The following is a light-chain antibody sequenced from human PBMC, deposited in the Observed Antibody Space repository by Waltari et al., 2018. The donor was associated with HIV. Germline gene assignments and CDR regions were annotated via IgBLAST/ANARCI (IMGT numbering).Light chain of an antibody. J-gene: IGKJ1*01. CDR2: WAS. CDR1: QSVLYSSNNKNY. CDR3: QQYYTTPRT. Sequence: DIVMTQSPDSLTVSLGERASIDCKSSQSVLYSSNNKNYLAWYQQKPGQQPRLLIYWASTRESGVPDRFSGSGSGTDFTLTINTLQAEDVATYYCQQYYTTPRTLGQGTKLDLK. V-gene: IGKV4-1*01.